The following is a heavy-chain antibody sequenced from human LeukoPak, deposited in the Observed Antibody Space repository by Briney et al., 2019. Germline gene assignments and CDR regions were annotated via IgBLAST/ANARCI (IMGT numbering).Heavy chain of an antibody. Sequence: PGGSLRLSCAASEFAFGNCGMGWVRQAPGRGLEWVSSIGGNSGIQTYYADSVKGRFTISRDNSKDTLYLQMDSLRAEDTAVYYCAKERMYNNGWFSPWGQGTLVTVSS. V-gene: IGHV3-23*01. D-gene: IGHD1-14*01. CDR1: EFAFGNCG. CDR2: IGGNSGIQT. J-gene: IGHJ5*02. CDR3: AKERMYNNGWFSP.